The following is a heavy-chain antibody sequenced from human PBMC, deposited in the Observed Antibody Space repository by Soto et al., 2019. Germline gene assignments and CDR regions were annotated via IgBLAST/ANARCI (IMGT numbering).Heavy chain of an antibody. D-gene: IGHD5-12*01. Sequence: SLRLSCAFSGFPFRDYWMNWVRQAPGKGLEVVANIKQDGGEKYYVDSVMGRFTVSRDNAKNSLYLQMESLRDEDTAVYYCARGAGYAKDRIDEWGKGALVIV. CDR2: IKQDGGEK. CDR1: GFPFRDYW. CDR3: ARGAGYAKDRIDE. J-gene: IGHJ4*02. V-gene: IGHV3-7*01.